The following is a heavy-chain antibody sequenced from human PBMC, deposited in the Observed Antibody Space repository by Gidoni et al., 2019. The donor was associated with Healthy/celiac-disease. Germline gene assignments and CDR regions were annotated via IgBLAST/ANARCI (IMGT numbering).Heavy chain of an antibody. CDR3: VRRGITIFGVVIDLYGMDV. J-gene: IGHJ6*02. CDR1: GFTFSSYA. CDR2: ISSNGGRT. V-gene: IGHV3-64D*06. Sequence: VQLVESGGGLFQPGGSLRLPCSASGFTFSSYAIHWVRKAPGKGLEYVSAISSNGGRTYYADSVKGRFTISRDNSKNTLYLQMSSLRAEDTAVYYGVRRGITIFGVVIDLYGMDVWGQGTTVTVSS. D-gene: IGHD3-3*01.